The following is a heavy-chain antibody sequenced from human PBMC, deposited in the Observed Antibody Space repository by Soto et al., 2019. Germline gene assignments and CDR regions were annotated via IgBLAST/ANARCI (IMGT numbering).Heavy chain of an antibody. Sequence: QVQLVESGGGVVQPGRFLRLSCVASGFTFGTYAIHWVRQAPGKGLQWVALISYEGSNTYYADSVKGRFTVSRDNSKNTLYLQMNSLRPEDTGVYYCARVTPGNNLYYFSGMDVWGQGTSVTVSS. J-gene: IGHJ6*02. CDR3: ARVTPGNNLYYFSGMDV. CDR1: GFTFGTYA. V-gene: IGHV3-30-3*01. CDR2: ISYEGSNT. D-gene: IGHD1-1*01.